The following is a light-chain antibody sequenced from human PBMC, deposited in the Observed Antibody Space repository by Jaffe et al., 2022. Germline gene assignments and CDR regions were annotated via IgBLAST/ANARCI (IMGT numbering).Light chain of an antibody. CDR3: LLSYTGARAAV. CDR2: DTS. CDR1: TGAVTSGHY. V-gene: IGLV7-46*01. J-gene: IGLJ3*02. Sequence: QAVVTQEPSLTVSPGGTVTLTCGSSTGAVTSGHYPYWFQQKPGQAPRTLIYDTSSKHSWTPARFSGSLLGGKAALTLSGAQPEDEAEYYCLLSYTGARAAVFGGGTKLTVL.